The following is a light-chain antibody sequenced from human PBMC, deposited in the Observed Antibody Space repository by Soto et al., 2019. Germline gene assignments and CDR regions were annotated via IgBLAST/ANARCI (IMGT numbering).Light chain of an antibody. J-gene: IGLJ2*01. V-gene: IGLV2-14*02. CDR3: SSYTTISTVV. CDR2: EVS. CDR1: SSDVGSYNL. Sequence: QSALTQPASVSGSPGQSITISCTGTSSDVGSYNLVSWYQQHPGKAPKLMIYEVSNRPSGVSDRFSGSKSGNTASLTISGLQAEDESDYYCSSYTTISTVVFGGGTKLTVL.